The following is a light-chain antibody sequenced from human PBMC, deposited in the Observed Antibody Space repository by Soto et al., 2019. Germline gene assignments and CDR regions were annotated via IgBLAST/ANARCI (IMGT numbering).Light chain of an antibody. CDR2: WAS. J-gene: IGKJ4*01. V-gene: IGKV4-1*01. CDR3: QQYYTTPLT. CDR1: QSVSSSSKNKNY. Sequence: DIVMTQSPDSLAVSLGERATINCKSSQSVSSSSKNKNYLAWYQQQPGQPPKLLIYWASTRESGVPDRFSGSGSGTDFTLTISSLQADDVAVYYCQQYYTTPLTFGGGTKVEIK.